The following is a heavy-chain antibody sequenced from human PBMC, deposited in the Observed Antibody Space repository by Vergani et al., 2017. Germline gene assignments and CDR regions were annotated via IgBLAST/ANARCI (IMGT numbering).Heavy chain of an antibody. V-gene: IGHV4-59*12. J-gene: IGHJ5*02. Sequence: QVQLQESGPGLVKPSETLSLTCTVSGGSISSYYWSWIRQPPGKGLEWIGYIYYSGSTNYNPSLTSRVTISVDTSKNQFSLKLSSVTAADTAVYYCARGRPYYDFWGGYYRPNWFDPWGQGTLVTVSS. CDR1: GGSISSYY. CDR3: ARGRPYYDFWGGYYRPNWFDP. CDR2: IYYSGST. D-gene: IGHD3-3*01.